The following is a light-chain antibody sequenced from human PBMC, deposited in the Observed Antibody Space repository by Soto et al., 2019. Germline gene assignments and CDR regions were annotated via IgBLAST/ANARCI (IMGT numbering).Light chain of an antibody. V-gene: IGLV2-23*02. J-gene: IGLJ2*01. CDR2: EVN. CDR1: SSDVGSYNL. CDR3: CSFAGTNTYVL. Sequence: QSVLTQPASVSGSSGQSITISCTGTSSDVGSYNLVSWFQQHPGKAPRLMIYEVNKRPSGVSNRFSGSKSGYTASLTISGLQAEDEAEYYCCSFAGTNTYVLFGGGTKLTVL.